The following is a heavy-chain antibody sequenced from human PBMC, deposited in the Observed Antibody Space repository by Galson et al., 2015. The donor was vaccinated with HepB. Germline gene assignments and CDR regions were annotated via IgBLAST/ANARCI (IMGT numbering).Heavy chain of an antibody. V-gene: IGHV3-23*01. Sequence: SLRLSCAASGFTFSNYAMNWVRQAPGKGLEWVSFMSGSGVSTYYADSVRGRFTISRDNSKYTLYLQMNSLRAEDTAVYYCAKAYGDYVAHFDYWGQRTLVTVSS. CDR3: AKAYGDYVAHFDY. D-gene: IGHD4-17*01. J-gene: IGHJ4*02. CDR1: GFTFSNYA. CDR2: MSGSGVST.